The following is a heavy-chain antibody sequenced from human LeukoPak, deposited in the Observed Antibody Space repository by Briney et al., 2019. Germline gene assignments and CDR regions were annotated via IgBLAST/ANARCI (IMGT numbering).Heavy chain of an antibody. V-gene: IGHV3-7*01. CDR1: GFTFSSNW. CDR2: IKEDGSEK. J-gene: IGHJ4*02. D-gene: IGHD2-15*01. CDR3: AREGDYYCSGGSCYDY. Sequence: GGSLRLSCAASGFTFSSNWMSWVRQAPGKGLEWVANIKEDGSEKYYVDSVKGRFTISRDNAKNSVYLQMNSLRAEDTAVYYCAREGDYYCSGGSCYDYWGQGTLVTVSS.